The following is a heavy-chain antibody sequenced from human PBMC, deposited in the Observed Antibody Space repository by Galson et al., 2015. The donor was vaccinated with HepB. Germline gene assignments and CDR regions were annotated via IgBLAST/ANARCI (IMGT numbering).Heavy chain of an antibody. CDR3: ARDGFCSSTTCYDHYYYGMDV. CDR1: GFTVSSAY. V-gene: IGHV3-53*01. J-gene: IGHJ6*02. Sequence: SLRLSCAASGFTVSSAYMSWVRQAPGKGLECVSVIYSDGNTYYADSVKGRFTISRDKPKNTLYLQMNSLRAGDTAVYYCARDGFCSSTTCYDHYYYGMDVWGQGTTVTVSS. CDR2: IYSDGNT. D-gene: IGHD2-2*03.